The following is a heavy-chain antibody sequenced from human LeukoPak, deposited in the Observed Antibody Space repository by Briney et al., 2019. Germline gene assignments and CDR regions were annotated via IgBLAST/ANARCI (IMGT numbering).Heavy chain of an antibody. CDR3: ARSVGGRDYYYYYMDV. CDR2: IIPIFGTA. J-gene: IGHJ6*03. V-gene: IGHV1-69*06. CDR1: GGTFSSYA. D-gene: IGHD1-26*01. Sequence: SVKVSCKASGGTFSSYAISWVRQAPGQGLEWMGGIIPIFGTANYAQKFQGRVTITADKSTSTAYMELSSLRSEDTAVYYCARSVGGRDYYYYYMDVWGKGTTVTVSS.